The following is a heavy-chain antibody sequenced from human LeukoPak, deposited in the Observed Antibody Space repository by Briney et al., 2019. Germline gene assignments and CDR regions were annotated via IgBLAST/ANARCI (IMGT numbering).Heavy chain of an antibody. D-gene: IGHD2-8*02. CDR3: ARARRGGGVGYYYGMDV. Sequence: GGSLRLSCAASGFTFSSYWMSWVRQAPGKGLEWVANIKQDGSEKYYVDSVKGRFTISRDNAKNSPYLQMNSLRAEDTAVYYCARARRGGGVGYYYGMDVWGQGTTVTVSS. V-gene: IGHV3-7*01. J-gene: IGHJ6*02. CDR1: GFTFSSYW. CDR2: IKQDGSEK.